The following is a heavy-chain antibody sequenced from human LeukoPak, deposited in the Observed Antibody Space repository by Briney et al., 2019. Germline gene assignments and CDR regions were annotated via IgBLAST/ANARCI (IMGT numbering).Heavy chain of an antibody. Sequence: GGSLRLSCAASGFXFSSYWIHWVRQAPGKGLEWVSYISSSGSTIYYADSVKGRFTISRDNAKNSLYLQMNSLRAEDTAVYYCARDGRFLEWLFLDYWGQGTLVTVSS. CDR1: GFXFSSYW. D-gene: IGHD3-3*01. CDR2: ISSSGSTI. J-gene: IGHJ4*02. CDR3: ARDGRFLEWLFLDY. V-gene: IGHV3-48*04.